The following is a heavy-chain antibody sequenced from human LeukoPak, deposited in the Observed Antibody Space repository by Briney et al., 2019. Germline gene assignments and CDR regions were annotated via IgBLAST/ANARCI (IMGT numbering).Heavy chain of an antibody. CDR2: IYYSGST. D-gene: IGHD3-16*01. CDR3: ARAHMITSYYYYYYMDV. V-gene: IGHV4-59*01. J-gene: IGHJ6*03. Sequence: PSETLSLTCTVSGGSISSYYWNWIRQPPGKGLEWIGYIYYSGSTNYNPSLKSRVTISVDTSKNQFSLKLSSVTAADTAVYYCARAHMITSYYYYYYMDVWGKGTTVTVSS. CDR1: GGSISSYY.